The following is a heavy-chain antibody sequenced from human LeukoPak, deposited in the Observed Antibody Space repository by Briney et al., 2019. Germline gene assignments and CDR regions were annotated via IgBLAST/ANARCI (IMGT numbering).Heavy chain of an antibody. J-gene: IGHJ4*02. CDR1: GFTFRDYA. D-gene: IGHD6-19*01. CDR3: TRGVAISTSGWYDTFDY. Sequence: PGGSLRLSCAASGFTFRDYAMYWVRQAPGKGLEYVSVISTDGSSIYYADSVKGRFTISRDNSKNTLYLLMGSLRAEDMAVYYCTRGVAISTSGWYDTFDYWGQGALVTVSS. V-gene: IGHV3-64*02. CDR2: ISTDGSSI.